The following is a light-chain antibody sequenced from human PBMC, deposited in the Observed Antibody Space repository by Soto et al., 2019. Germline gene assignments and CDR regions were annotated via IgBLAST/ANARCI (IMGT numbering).Light chain of an antibody. CDR2: EVS. Sequence: QSALTQPPSASGSPGQSVTISCTGTSSDVGGYNYVSWYQQHPGKAPKLVIYEVSKRPSGVPDRFSGSKSGNTASLTVSGRQAEDEADDYCSSYAGSNNVVFGGGTKLTVL. CDR3: SSYAGSNNVV. V-gene: IGLV2-8*01. J-gene: IGLJ2*01. CDR1: SSDVGGYNY.